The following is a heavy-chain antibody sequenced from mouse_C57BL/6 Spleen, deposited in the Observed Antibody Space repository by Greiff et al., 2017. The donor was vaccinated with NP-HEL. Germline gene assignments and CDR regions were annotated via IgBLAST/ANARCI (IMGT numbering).Heavy chain of an antibody. J-gene: IGHJ3*01. V-gene: IGHV1-64*01. CDR3: ARYYRGYDGLFAY. CDR1: GYTFTSYW. Sequence: QVQLQQPGAELVKPGASVKLSCKASGYTFTSYWMHWVKQRPGQGLEWIGMIHPNSGSTNYNEKFKSKATLTVDKSSSTAYMQLSSLTSEDSAVYYCARYYRGYDGLFAYWGQGTLVTVSA. CDR2: IHPNSGST. D-gene: IGHD2-14*01.